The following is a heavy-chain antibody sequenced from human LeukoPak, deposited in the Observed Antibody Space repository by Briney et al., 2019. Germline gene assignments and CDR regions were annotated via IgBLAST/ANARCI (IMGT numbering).Heavy chain of an antibody. V-gene: IGHV3-30*02. J-gene: IGHJ3*02. D-gene: IGHD3-9*01. CDR3: AKDLGLGTYYDILTGSLKHRCDAFDI. Sequence: PGGSLRLSCAASGFTFSTYSMHWVRQAPGKGLEWVAFIRSDGSNIYYADSVKGRFTISRDNSKDTLSLQMNSLRAEDTAVYYCAKDLGLGTYYDILTGSLKHRCDAFDIWGQGTMVTVSS. CDR1: GFTFSTYS. CDR2: IRSDGSNI.